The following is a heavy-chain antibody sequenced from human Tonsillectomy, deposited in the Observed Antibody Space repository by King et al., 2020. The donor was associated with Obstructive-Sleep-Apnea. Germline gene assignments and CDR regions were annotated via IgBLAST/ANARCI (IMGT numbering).Heavy chain of an antibody. CDR2: ISYDGSNK. D-gene: IGHD6-19*01. V-gene: IGHV3-30*18. Sequence: QVQLVESGGGVVQPGRSLRLSCAASGFTFSSYGMHWVRQAPGKGLEWVAVISYDGSNKYYADSVKGRFTISRDNSKNTLYLQMNSLRAEDTAVYYCAKEGSGWYLFNWGQGTLVTVSS. CDR1: GFTFSSYG. CDR3: AKEGSGWYLFN. J-gene: IGHJ4*02.